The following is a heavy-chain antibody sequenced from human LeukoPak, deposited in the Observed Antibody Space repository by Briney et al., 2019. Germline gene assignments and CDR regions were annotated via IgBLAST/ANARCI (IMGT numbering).Heavy chain of an antibody. Sequence: ASVKVSCKASGYTFTSYYMHWVRQAPGQGLEWMGIINPSGGSTSYAQKFQGTVTMTRDTSTSTVYMELSSLRSEDPAVYYCAGILWWSGSPAPDDAFDIWGQGTMVTVSS. D-gene: IGHD2-21*01. J-gene: IGHJ3*02. CDR3: AGILWWSGSPAPDDAFDI. CDR2: INPSGGST. V-gene: IGHV1-46*01. CDR1: GYTFTSYY.